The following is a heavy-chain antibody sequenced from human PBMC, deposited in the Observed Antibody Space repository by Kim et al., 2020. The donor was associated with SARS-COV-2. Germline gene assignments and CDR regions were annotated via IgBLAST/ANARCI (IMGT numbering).Heavy chain of an antibody. CDR1: GFTFSSYA. D-gene: IGHD5-12*01. Sequence: GGSLRLSCAASGFTFSSYAMSWVRQAPGKGLEWVSVIYSGGSSTYYADSVKGRFTISRDNSKNTLYLQMNSLRAEDTAVYYCAKDEDRYSGYDPNYYYY. J-gene: IGHJ6*01. V-gene: IGHV3-23*03. CDR3: AKDEDRYSGYDPNYYYY. CDR2: IYSGGSST.